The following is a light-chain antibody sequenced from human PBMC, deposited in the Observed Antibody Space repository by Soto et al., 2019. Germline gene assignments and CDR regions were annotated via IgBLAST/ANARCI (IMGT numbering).Light chain of an antibody. CDR3: QQRSEWLWT. CDR1: QAVPNN. CDR2: AAS. J-gene: IGKJ1*01. Sequence: IHLTQPPGFLSSFLVYIVTITCLPSQAVPNNMAWFQQKPVKVPKRLISAASSLQSGVTSRFSGSGSGTDFTLTISSLEPEDFAVYYCQQRSEWLWTFGQGTKVDIK. V-gene: IGKV1-9*01.